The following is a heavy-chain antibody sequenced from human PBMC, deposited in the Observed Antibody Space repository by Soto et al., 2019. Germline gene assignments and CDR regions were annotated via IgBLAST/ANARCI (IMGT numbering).Heavy chain of an antibody. D-gene: IGHD4-17*01. Sequence: QVQLVQSGAEVKKPGASVKVSCKVSGYTLNEVAMHWVRQAPGKGLEWLGGFDPDEAETIYAQHFQGRVTMTEETSTDTVYMELSSLRSEDTALYFCTTYHGDYNFDHWGQGTLVTVSP. CDR2: FDPDEAET. CDR1: GYTLNEVA. CDR3: TTYHGDYNFDH. J-gene: IGHJ5*02. V-gene: IGHV1-24*01.